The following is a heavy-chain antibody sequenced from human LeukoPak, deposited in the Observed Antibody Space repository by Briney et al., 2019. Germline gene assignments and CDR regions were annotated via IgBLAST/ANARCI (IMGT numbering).Heavy chain of an antibody. J-gene: IGHJ5*02. Sequence: PGRSLRLSCAASGFTFSSYGMHWVRQAPGKGLEWVAVISYDGSNKYYADSVKGRFTISRDNSKNTLYLQMNSLRAEDTAVYHCAKVRQAMVRGVNWSDPWGQGTLVTVSS. V-gene: IGHV3-30*18. CDR3: AKVRQAMVRGVNWSDP. CDR2: ISYDGSNK. CDR1: GFTFSSYG. D-gene: IGHD3-10*01.